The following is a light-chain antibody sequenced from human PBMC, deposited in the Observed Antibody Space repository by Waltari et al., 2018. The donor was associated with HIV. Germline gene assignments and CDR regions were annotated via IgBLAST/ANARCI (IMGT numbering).Light chain of an antibody. CDR3: SSYTSSSTLV. CDR1: SSDVGGYNY. V-gene: IGLV2-14*01. Sequence: QSALTQPASVSGSPGQSITISCTGTSSDVGGYNYVSWYQQHPGKAPKLMIYEVSNRPSGVSNRLSGSKSGNTASLTIFGLQAEDEAYYYCSSYTSSSTLVFGGGTKLTVL. J-gene: IGLJ2*01. CDR2: EVS.